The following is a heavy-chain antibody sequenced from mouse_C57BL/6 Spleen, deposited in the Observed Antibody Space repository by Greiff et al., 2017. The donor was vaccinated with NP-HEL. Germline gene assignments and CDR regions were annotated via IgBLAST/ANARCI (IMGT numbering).Heavy chain of an antibody. CDR2: IYPRSGNT. CDR1: GYTFTSYG. J-gene: IGHJ3*01. Sequence: QVHVKQSGAELARPGASVKLSCKASGYTFTSYGISWVKQRTGQGLEWIGEIYPRSGNTYYNEKFKGKATLTADKSSSTAYMELRSLTSEDSAVYFCARDGYDGAWFAYWGQGTLVTVSA. CDR3: ARDGYDGAWFAY. D-gene: IGHD2-2*01. V-gene: IGHV1-81*01.